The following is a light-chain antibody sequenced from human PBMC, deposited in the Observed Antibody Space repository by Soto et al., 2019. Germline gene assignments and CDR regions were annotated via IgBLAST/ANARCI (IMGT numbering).Light chain of an antibody. J-gene: IGKJ2*01. CDR1: QSIANW. Sequence: DIQMTQSPSSLSASVGDEVTITCRASQSIANWLAWYQQKPGKAPKLLIYDASSLASGVPSRFSGSGSGTEFTLTIISLQSDDFATYYCQQYNTYETFGQGTKLEIK. V-gene: IGKV1-5*01. CDR3: QQYNTYET. CDR2: DAS.